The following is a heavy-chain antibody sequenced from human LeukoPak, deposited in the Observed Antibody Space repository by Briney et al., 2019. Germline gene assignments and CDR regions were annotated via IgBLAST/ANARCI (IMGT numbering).Heavy chain of an antibody. CDR2: ISSSSSTI. CDR1: GFTFSSYS. V-gene: IGHV3-48*04. CDR3: ATVPTYYDFWSGYYSGDY. Sequence: GGSLRLSCAASGFTFSSYSMNWVRQAPGKGLEWVSYISSSSSTIYYADSVKGRFTISRDNAKNSLYLQMNSLRAEDTAVYYCATVPTYYDFWSGYYSGDYWGQGTLVTVSS. D-gene: IGHD3-3*01. J-gene: IGHJ4*02.